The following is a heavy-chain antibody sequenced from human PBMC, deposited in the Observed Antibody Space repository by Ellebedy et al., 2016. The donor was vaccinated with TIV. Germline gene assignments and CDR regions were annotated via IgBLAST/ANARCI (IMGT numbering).Heavy chain of an antibody. CDR1: GFTFSNYA. Sequence: GESLKISCAASGFTFSNYAMSWVRQAPGKGLEWVSAISNTGGSTYYADSVKGRFTISRDNSKNTVDLQLNILQAEDTAVYYCAKDRTPGDGYWVFDFWGQGTLVTVST. V-gene: IGHV3-23*01. CDR3: AKDRTPGDGYWVFDF. CDR2: ISNTGGST. D-gene: IGHD5-18*01. J-gene: IGHJ4*02.